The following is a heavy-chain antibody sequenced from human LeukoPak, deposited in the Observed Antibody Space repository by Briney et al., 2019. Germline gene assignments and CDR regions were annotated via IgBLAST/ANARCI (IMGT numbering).Heavy chain of an antibody. J-gene: IGHJ4*02. V-gene: IGHV4-39*07. D-gene: IGHD3-9*01. CDR1: GGSISSSSYY. Sequence: SETLSLTCTVSGGSISSSSYYWGWIRQPPGKGLEWIGSIYYSGSTYYNPSLKSRVTISVDTSKNQFSLKLSSVTAADTAVYYCARVGYYDIRYSSFDYWGQGTLVTVSS. CDR2: IYYSGST. CDR3: ARVGYYDIRYSSFDY.